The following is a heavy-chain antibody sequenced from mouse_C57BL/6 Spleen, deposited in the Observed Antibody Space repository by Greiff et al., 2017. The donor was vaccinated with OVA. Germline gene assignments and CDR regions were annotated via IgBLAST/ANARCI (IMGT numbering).Heavy chain of an antibody. CDR3: ARDRGRYFDV. CDR2: INYDGSST. Sequence: EVKLVESEGGLVQPGSSMKLSCTASGFTFSDYYMAWVRQVPEKGLEWVATINYDGSSTYYLDSLQSRFIISRDNAKNILYLQMSSLKSEDTATYYCARDRGRYFDVWGTGTTVTVSS. CDR1: GFTFSDYY. J-gene: IGHJ1*03. V-gene: IGHV5-16*01. D-gene: IGHD3-1*01.